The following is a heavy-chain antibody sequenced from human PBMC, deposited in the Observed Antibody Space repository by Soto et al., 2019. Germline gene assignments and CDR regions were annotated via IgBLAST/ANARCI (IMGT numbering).Heavy chain of an antibody. V-gene: IGHV1-18*01. CDR1: GYTFTSYG. D-gene: IGHD2-15*01. CDR2: ISPYNGNT. J-gene: IGHJ5*02. CDR3: ARGGLGYCSGGSRPKNWFDP. Sequence: QVQLVQSGAEVKKPGASVKVSCKASGYTFTSYGITWVRQAPGQGLEWLGWISPYNGNTNYAQKRQGRVTMTTDTSTGTAYMERRSLRADDTAVYYCARGGLGYCSGGSRPKNWFDPWGQGSLVTVSS.